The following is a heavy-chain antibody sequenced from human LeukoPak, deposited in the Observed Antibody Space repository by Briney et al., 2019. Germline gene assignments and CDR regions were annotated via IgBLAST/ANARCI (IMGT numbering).Heavy chain of an antibody. CDR2: ISSSSSYI. CDR3: ARGSLSSWYYFDY. D-gene: IGHD6-13*01. Sequence: GGSLRLSCAASGLTFSSYSMNWVRQAPGKGLEWVSSISSSSSYIYYADSVKGRFTISRDNAKNSLYLQMNSLRAEDTAVYYCARGSLSSWYYFDYWGQGTLVTVSS. CDR1: GLTFSSYS. J-gene: IGHJ4*02. V-gene: IGHV3-21*01.